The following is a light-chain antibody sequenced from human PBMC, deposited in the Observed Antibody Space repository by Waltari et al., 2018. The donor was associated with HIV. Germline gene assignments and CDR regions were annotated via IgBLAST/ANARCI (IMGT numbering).Light chain of an antibody. CDR3: QQYYSTWT. V-gene: IGKV4-1*01. J-gene: IGKJ1*01. CDR2: CAS. Sequence: DIVMTQSPDSLAVSLGERATINCTSSQSVLYNSNNKNYLAWYQQKPGQHPKLLIYCASTWESGVPDRFSGSGSGTDFTLTISSLQAEDVAVYYCQQYYSTWTFGQGTKVEIK. CDR1: QSVLYNSNNKNY.